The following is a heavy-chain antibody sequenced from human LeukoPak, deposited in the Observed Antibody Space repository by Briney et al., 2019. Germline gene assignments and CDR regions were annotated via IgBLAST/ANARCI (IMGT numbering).Heavy chain of an antibody. V-gene: IGHV4-39*07. CDR3: ASSSSSWGKVY. J-gene: IGHJ4*02. CDR2: MSYSGNT. CDR1: GDSISSTTYY. D-gene: IGHD6-13*01. Sequence: SETLSLTCTVSGDSISSTTYYWGWIRQPPGKGLEWIGSMSYSGNTYHNPSLKSRVTISLETSKNQLSLNLRAVTAADTAVYYCASSSSSWGKVYWGQGTLVTVSS.